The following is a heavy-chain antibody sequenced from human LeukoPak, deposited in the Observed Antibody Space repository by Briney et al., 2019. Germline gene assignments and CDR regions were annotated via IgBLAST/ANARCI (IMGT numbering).Heavy chain of an antibody. J-gene: IGHJ6*03. CDR1: GGSISSSSYY. Sequence: SETLSLTCTVSGGSISSSSYYWGWIRQPPGKGLEWIGSIYYSGSTYYNPSLQSRVTISIDTSKNQFSLKLRFVTAADTAVYYCARGQRAHVEWYYYMDVWGKGTTVTVSS. CDR2: IYYSGST. D-gene: IGHD1-26*01. CDR3: ARGQRAHVEWYYYMDV. V-gene: IGHV4-39*07.